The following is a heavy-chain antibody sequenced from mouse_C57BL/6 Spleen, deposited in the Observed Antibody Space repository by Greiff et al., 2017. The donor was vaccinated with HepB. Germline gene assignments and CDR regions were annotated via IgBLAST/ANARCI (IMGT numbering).Heavy chain of an antibody. CDR3: ARVAGGGLFDY. CDR1: GFTFSDYY. V-gene: IGHV5-16*01. Sequence: DVKLVESEGGLVQPGSSMKLSCTASGFTFSDYYMAWVRQVPEKGLEWVANINYDGSSTYYLDSLKSRFIISRDNAKNILYLQMSSLKSEDTATYYCARVAGGGLFDYWGQGTTLTVSS. D-gene: IGHD3-1*01. J-gene: IGHJ2*01. CDR2: INYDGSST.